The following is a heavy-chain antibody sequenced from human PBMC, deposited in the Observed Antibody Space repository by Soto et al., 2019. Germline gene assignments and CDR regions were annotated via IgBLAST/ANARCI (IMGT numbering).Heavy chain of an antibody. Sequence: ASVKVSCKASGYTFTAYAMDWVRQTPGQRLEWVGWINVGTGDTEYSQQFQGRVNITRDTSARTLYMELSSLRSEDTAVYYCARDVDTSMSPPLDYRGQGSLVTVSS. CDR3: ARDVDTSMSPPLDY. V-gene: IGHV1-3*01. J-gene: IGHJ4*02. D-gene: IGHD5-18*01. CDR1: GYTFTAYA. CDR2: INVGTGDT.